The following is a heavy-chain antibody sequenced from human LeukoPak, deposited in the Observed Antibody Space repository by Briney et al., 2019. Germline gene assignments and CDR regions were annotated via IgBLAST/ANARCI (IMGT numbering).Heavy chain of an antibody. Sequence: GGSLRLSCVASGLPIADFAMHWVRQAPGKGLEWVSLISGDGVSAFYADSVKGRFSISRDNSKNSLSLEMNSLRTEDTAMYYCARESGKFDYWGQGTLVAVSS. CDR2: ISGDGVSA. CDR1: GLPIADFA. V-gene: IGHV3-43*02. CDR3: ARESGKFDY. J-gene: IGHJ4*02.